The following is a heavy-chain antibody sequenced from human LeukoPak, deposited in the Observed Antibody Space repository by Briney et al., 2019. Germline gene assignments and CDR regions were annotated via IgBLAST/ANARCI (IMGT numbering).Heavy chain of an antibody. J-gene: IGHJ4*02. Sequence: GESLKISCKGSGFTFTSYWIGWVRPMPGKGMEWMGIIYPGDSDTRYSPSFQGQVTISADKSVTTAYLHWSSLKASDTAMYYCARQGDYEFDSWGQGTLVTVSS. V-gene: IGHV5-51*01. CDR3: ARQGDYEFDS. D-gene: IGHD4-17*01. CDR1: GFTFTSYW. CDR2: IYPGDSDT.